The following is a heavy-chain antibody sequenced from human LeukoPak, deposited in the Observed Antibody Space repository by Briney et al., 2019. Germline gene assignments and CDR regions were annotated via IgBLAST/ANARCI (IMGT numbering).Heavy chain of an antibody. CDR3: ASRDTAMVEWGAFDI. D-gene: IGHD5-18*01. J-gene: IGHJ3*02. CDR1: GYTFTGYY. Sequence: SVKVSCKASGYTFTGYYMHWVRQAPGQGLEWMGGIIPIFGTANYAQKFQGRVTITADKSTSTAYMELSSLRSEDTAVYYCASRDTAMVEWGAFDIWGQGTMVTVSS. CDR2: IIPIFGTA. V-gene: IGHV1-69*06.